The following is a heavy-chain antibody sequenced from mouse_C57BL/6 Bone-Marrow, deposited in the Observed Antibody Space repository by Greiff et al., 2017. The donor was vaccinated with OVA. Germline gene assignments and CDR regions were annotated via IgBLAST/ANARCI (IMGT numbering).Heavy chain of an antibody. CDR2: INPNNGGT. CDR3: ARNWDGDY. D-gene: IGHD4-1*02. Sequence: VQLQQSGPELVKPGASVKISCKASGYTFTDYYMNWVKQSHGKSLEWIGDINPNNGGTSYNQKFKGKATLTVDKSSSTAYMELRSLTSEDSAVYYCARNWDGDYWGQGTLVTVSA. CDR1: GYTFTDYY. J-gene: IGHJ3*01. V-gene: IGHV1-26*01.